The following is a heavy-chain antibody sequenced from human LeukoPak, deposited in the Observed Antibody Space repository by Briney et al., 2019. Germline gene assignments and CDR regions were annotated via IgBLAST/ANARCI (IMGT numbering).Heavy chain of an antibody. V-gene: IGHV4-59*01. CDR3: ARGSSSGWYGFDS. Sequence: SETLSLTCTVFGGSISSYYWSWIRQPPGKGLEWIGYIYYSGTTNYNPSLKSRVTISVDTSKNQFSLKLSSLTAADTAVYYCARGSSSGWYGFDSWGQGTLVTVSS. D-gene: IGHD6-19*01. CDR1: GGSISSYY. J-gene: IGHJ4*02. CDR2: IYYSGTT.